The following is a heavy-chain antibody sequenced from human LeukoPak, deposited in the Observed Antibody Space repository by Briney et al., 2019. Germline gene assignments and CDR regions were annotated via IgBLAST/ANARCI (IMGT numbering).Heavy chain of an antibody. D-gene: IGHD6-19*01. CDR3: ARDPSNRSGRCEHFAY. V-gene: IGHV1-18*01. J-gene: IGHJ4*02. CDR1: GYTFTSHS. Sequence: ASVTVSCKASGYTFTSHSISWMRQAPGQGLEWMGWNSAYNGDTKYAQKFQGRVTMTTDSSTTTAYMELRSLTSDDTAVYYCARDPSNRSGRCEHFAYWGQGRLATLSS. CDR2: NSAYNGDT.